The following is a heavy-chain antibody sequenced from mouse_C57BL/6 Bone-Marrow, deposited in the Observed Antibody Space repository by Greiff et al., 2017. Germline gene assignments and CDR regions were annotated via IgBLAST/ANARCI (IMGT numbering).Heavy chain of an antibody. D-gene: IGHD1-1*01. V-gene: IGHV1-69*01. CDR2: LDPSDSYT. J-gene: IGHJ1*03. CDR3: ARCVNYGSSYWYFEV. Sequence: QVQLQQPGAELVMPGASVKLSCKASGYTFTSYWMHWVKQRPGQGLEWIGELDPSDSYTNYNQKFKGKSTLTVDKSSSTAYMQLSSLTSEDSAVYYCARCVNYGSSYWYFEVWGTGTTVTVSS. CDR1: GYTFTSYW.